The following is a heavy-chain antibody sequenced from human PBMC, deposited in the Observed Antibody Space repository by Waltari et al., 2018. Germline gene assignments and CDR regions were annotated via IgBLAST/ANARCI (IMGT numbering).Heavy chain of an antibody. CDR2: IRSKTDGETT. CDR3: TRDSNTYFDILTVLDY. CDR1: GFRFDKYA. Sequence: EVKLVESGGKLVQPGRSLRLSCTASGFRFDKYALTWVCQAPGKGLDGVGFIRSKTDGETTELAASVKGRFTISRDDSQSIAYLQMNSLKTEDTAVYFCTRDSNTYFDILTVLDYWGQGTLVSVSS. J-gene: IGHJ4*02. D-gene: IGHD3-9*01. V-gene: IGHV3-49*04.